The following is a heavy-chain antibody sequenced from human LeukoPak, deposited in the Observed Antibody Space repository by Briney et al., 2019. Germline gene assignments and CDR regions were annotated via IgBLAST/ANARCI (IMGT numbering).Heavy chain of an antibody. CDR1: GFTFSSYW. D-gene: IGHD1-26*01. CDR3: AREGLGALWDI. J-gene: IGHJ3*02. CDR2: IKQDESER. Sequence: AGGSLRLSCTASGFTFSSYWMGWVRQAPGKGLEWVAHIKQDESERNYVNSAKGRLTISRDNAKKSLFLQMNSLRVEDTAMYFCAREGLGALWDIWGRGTMVTVSS. V-gene: IGHV3-7*03.